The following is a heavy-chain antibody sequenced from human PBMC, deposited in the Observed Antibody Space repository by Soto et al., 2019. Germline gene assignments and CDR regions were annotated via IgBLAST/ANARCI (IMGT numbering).Heavy chain of an antibody. D-gene: IGHD1-20*01. CDR2: INAGNGYT. CDR1: GYIFRSYA. Sequence: QVQLVQSGAEVKKPGASVNVSCKASGYIFRSYAMHWVRQAPGQRLEWMGWINAGNGYTKYSQKFQARVTITWDTSASTAYMDLSSLRSDDTAVYYSARLITGTIGVDYWGQATLVTVSS. V-gene: IGHV1-3*01. CDR3: ARLITGTIGVDY. J-gene: IGHJ4*02.